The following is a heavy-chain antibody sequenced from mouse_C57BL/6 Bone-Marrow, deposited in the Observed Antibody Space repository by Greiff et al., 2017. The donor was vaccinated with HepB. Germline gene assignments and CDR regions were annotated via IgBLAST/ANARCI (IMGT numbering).Heavy chain of an antibody. J-gene: IGHJ4*01. CDR1: GFSFNTYA. CDR2: IRSKSNNYAT. V-gene: IGHV10-1*01. D-gene: IGHD1-1*01. CDR3: VRLYGRGGMDY. Sequence: EVQVVESGGGLVQPKGSLKLSCAASGFSFNTYAMNWVRQAPGKGLEWVARIRSKSNNYATYYADSVKDRFTISRDDSESMLYLQMNNLKTEDTAMYYCVRLYGRGGMDYWGQGTSVTVSS.